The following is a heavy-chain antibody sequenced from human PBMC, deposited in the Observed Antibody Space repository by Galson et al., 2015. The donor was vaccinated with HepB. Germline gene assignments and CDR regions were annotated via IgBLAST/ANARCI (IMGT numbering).Heavy chain of an antibody. V-gene: IGHV1-69*02. Sequence: SVKVSCKASGGTFSSYTISWVRQAPGQGLEWMGRIIPILGIANYAQKFQGRVTITADKSTSTAYMELSSLRSEDTAVYYCASNRITMVRGVSYYYGMDVWGQGTTVTVSS. CDR3: ASNRITMVRGVSYYYGMDV. CDR2: IIPILGIA. D-gene: IGHD3-10*01. CDR1: GGTFSSYT. J-gene: IGHJ6*02.